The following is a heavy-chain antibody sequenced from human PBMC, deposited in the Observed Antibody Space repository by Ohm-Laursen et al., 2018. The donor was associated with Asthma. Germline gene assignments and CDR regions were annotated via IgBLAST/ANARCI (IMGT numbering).Heavy chain of an antibody. CDR2: IRSDGFSDGMNT. D-gene: IGHD3-10*01. CDR1: GFTFNYFW. Sequence: SLRLSCAASGFTFNYFWMHWVRQAPGKGLVWVARIRSDGFSDGMNTYYADSVRGRFTISRDNAKNMLYLQMTSLRADDSAVYFCARDGDGDLPFDYWGQGTLVTVSS. CDR3: ARDGDGDLPFDY. J-gene: IGHJ4*02. V-gene: IGHV3-74*01.